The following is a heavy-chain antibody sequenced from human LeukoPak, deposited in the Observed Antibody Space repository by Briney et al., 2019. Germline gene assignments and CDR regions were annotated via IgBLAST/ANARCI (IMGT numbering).Heavy chain of an antibody. D-gene: IGHD2-15*01. CDR3: ARDNSVRDEAWWSTP. CDR1: GYTFTSYY. CDR2: ISPSGGST. V-gene: IGHV1-46*01. Sequence: ASVKVSCKAFGYTFTSYYMHWVRQAPGQGPEWMGVISPSGGSTTYAQKFQGRVTLTRDMSTSTDYLELSSLRSEDTAVYYCARDNSVRDEAWWSTPWGQRTLVTVPS. J-gene: IGHJ5*02.